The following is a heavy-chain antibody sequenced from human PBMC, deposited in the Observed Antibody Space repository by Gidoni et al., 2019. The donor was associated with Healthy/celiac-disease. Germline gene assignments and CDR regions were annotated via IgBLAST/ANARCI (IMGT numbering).Heavy chain of an antibody. V-gene: IGHV4-34*01. D-gene: IGHD6-19*01. J-gene: IGHJ3*02. CDR3: ARVGRYFSGSLRRAFDI. Sequence: QAQIQQWGAGLLKPSETLSLTCAVYGGSFSGYYWSWIRQPPAKGLEWIGALNHSGSTKDNPSLKSRVTISVDTSKNQFSLKLSSVTAADTAVYYCARVGRYFSGSLRRAFDIWGQGTMVTVSS. CDR2: LNHSGST. CDR1: GGSFSGYY.